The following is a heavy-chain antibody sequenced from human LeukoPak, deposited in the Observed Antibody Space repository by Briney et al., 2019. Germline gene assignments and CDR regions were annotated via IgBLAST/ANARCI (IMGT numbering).Heavy chain of an antibody. D-gene: IGHD6-13*01. Sequence: SETLSLTCAVSGGSFSGHYWSWIRQSPGKGLEWIGEITERGSTNYNPSLKSRVTISRDTSKNHFSLKVSSVTAADTAVYYCARGPIAEDGTFHSPNAWGQGTLVTVSS. V-gene: IGHV4-34*01. CDR1: GGSFSGHY. CDR2: ITERGST. CDR3: ARGPIAEDGTFHSPNA. J-gene: IGHJ5*02.